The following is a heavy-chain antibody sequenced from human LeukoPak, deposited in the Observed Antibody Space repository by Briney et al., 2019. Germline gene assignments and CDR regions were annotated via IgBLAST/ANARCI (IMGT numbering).Heavy chain of an antibody. CDR1: GGSVSSGSYY. CDR3: VRDLVATIDHYYYGMDV. CDR2: IYNSVRT. J-gene: IGHJ6*02. Sequence: SETLSLTCIVSGGSVSSGSYYWSWIRQPPGRGLEWIGYIYNSVRTNYNPSLKSRVTISVDTSKNQLSLKLSSVTAADTAVYFCVRDLVATIDHYYYGMDVWGQGTTVTVSS. V-gene: IGHV4-61*01. D-gene: IGHD5-12*01.